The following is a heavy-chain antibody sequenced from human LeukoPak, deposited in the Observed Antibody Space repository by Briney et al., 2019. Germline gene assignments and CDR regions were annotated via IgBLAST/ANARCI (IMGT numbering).Heavy chain of an antibody. CDR2: ISGSGGST. D-gene: IGHD6-19*01. CDR1: GFTFSSYA. J-gene: IGHJ4*02. V-gene: IGHV3-23*01. Sequence: GGSLRLSCAASGFTFSSYAMSWVRQAPGKGLEWVSAISGSGGSTYYADSVKGRFTISRDNSKNTLYLQMNSLRAEDTAVYYCAKESRAVAGPKQAETFDYWGQGTLVTVSS. CDR3: AKESRAVAGPKQAETFDY.